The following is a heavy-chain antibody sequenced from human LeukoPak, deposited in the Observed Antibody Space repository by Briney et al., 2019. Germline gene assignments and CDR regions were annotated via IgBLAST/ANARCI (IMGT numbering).Heavy chain of an antibody. Sequence: GGSLRLSCTASGFTCGGYAMTWVRQAPGKGLEWVSSISGGSEDSYYADSVKGRFTISRDNSRSTLYLQMNSLRADDTAVYYCGRTIAQYSNSWLYYFYGLDVWGQGTTVTVPS. D-gene: IGHD6-13*01. V-gene: IGHV3-23*01. CDR3: GRTIAQYSNSWLYYFYGLDV. J-gene: IGHJ6*02. CDR1: GFTCGGYA. CDR2: ISGGSEDS.